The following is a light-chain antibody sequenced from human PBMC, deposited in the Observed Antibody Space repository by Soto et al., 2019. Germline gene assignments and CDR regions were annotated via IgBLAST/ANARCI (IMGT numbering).Light chain of an antibody. CDR2: AAS. CDR1: QSISSY. J-gene: IGKJ1*01. CDR3: QQSYSTPRT. V-gene: IGKV1-39*01. Sequence: DIPMTQSPSSLSASVGDRVTITCRASQSISSYLNWYQQKPGKAPKLLIYAASSLQSGVPSRFSGSGSGTDFTRTISSLQPEDFATYYGQQSYSTPRTFGQGTKVDIK.